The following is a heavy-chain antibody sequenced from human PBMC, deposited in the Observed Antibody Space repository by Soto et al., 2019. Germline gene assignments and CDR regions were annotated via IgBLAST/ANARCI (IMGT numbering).Heavy chain of an antibody. J-gene: IGHJ3*02. CDR2: INHSGST. CDR1: GGSFSGYY. Sequence: SETLSLTCAVYGGSFSGYYWSWIRQPPGKGLEWIGEINHSGSTNYNPSLKSRVTISVDTSKNQFSLKLSSVTTADTAVYYCARGLMDYDISADAFDIWGQGTMVTVSS. D-gene: IGHD3-9*01. CDR3: ARGLMDYDISADAFDI. V-gene: IGHV4-34*01.